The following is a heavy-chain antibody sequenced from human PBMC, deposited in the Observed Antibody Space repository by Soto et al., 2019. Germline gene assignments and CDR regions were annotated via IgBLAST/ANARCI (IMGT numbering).Heavy chain of an antibody. CDR3: AKAQRQWLVEYYYYGMDV. CDR2: ISWDGGST. V-gene: IGHV3-43*01. Sequence: GGSLRLSCAASGFTFDDYTMHWVRQAPGKGLEWVSLISWDGGSTYYADSVKGRFTISRDNSKNSLYLQMNSLRIEDTALYYCAKAQRQWLVEYYYYGMDVWGQGTTVTVSS. CDR1: GFTFDDYT. D-gene: IGHD6-19*01. J-gene: IGHJ6*02.